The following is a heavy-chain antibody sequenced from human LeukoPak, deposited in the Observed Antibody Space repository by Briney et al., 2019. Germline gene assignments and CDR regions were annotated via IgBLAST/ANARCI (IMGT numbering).Heavy chain of an antibody. CDR2: IYYSGST. D-gene: IGHD6-13*01. J-gene: IGHJ3*02. CDR3: ARHEGYSSSWFLEGNAFDI. CDR1: GGSISSYY. Sequence: SETLSLTCTVSGGSISSYYWSWIRQPPGKGLEWIGYIYYSGSTNYSPSLKSRVTISVDTSKNQFSLKLSSVTAADTAVYYCARHEGYSSSWFLEGNAFDIWGQGTMVTVSS. V-gene: IGHV4-59*08.